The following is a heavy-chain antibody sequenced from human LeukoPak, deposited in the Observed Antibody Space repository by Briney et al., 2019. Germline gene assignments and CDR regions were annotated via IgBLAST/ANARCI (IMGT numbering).Heavy chain of an antibody. V-gene: IGHV3-49*03. CDR3: ARANSFDSSGYYFDY. Sequence: GGSLRLSCTASGFTFGNYALSWFRQAPGKGLEWVASIRSKTYRGTTEYAASVKGRFTISRDDSKSIAYLQMNSLKTEDTAVYYCARANSFDSSGYYFDYWGQGTLVTVSS. D-gene: IGHD3-22*01. CDR1: GFTFGNYA. J-gene: IGHJ4*02. CDR2: IRSKTYRGTT.